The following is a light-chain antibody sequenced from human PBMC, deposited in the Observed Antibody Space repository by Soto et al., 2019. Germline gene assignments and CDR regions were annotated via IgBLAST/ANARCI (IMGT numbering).Light chain of an antibody. CDR2: DAY. Sequence: EVVLTESAVTLSLSPGERATLSYRASQSFRGLLAWYQQKPGQAPRLLIYDAYNRATGIPDRFSGSGSGTDFTLTISSLQSEDFAVYYCQQYYSIPWTFGQGTKVDIK. J-gene: IGKJ1*01. V-gene: IGKV3-11*01. CDR1: QSFRGL. CDR3: QQYYSIPWT.